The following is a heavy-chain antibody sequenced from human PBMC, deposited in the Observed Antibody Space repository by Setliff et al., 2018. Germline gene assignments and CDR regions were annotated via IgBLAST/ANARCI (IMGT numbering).Heavy chain of an antibody. D-gene: IGHD3-10*01. CDR3: AKEQFGSTWVTFDS. J-gene: IGHJ4*02. V-gene: IGHV3-43*01. CDR1: GFTFNDYS. CDR2: INRDGSTT. Sequence: GESLRLSCAASGFTFNDYSMHWVRQAPGKGLEWVSLINRDGSTTYYADSVRGRFTISRDNSKNSLFLQMKNLRTEDTALYYCAKEQFGSTWVTFDSWGQGTLVTVSS.